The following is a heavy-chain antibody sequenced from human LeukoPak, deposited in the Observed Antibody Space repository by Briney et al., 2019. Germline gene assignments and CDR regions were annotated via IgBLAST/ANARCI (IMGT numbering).Heavy chain of an antibody. V-gene: IGHV3-21*01. CDR1: GFTFSSYS. J-gene: IGHJ6*02. D-gene: IGHD3-16*01. CDR3: ARDRFGASGMDV. CDR2: ISSSSSYI. Sequence: GGSLRLSRAASGFTFSSYSMNWVRQAPGKGLEWVSSISSSSSYIYYADSVKGRFTISRDNAKNSLYLQMNSLRAADTAVYYCARDRFGASGMDVWGQGTTVTVSS.